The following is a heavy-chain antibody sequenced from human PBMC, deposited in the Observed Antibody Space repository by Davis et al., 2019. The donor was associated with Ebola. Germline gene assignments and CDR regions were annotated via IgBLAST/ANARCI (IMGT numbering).Heavy chain of an antibody. CDR3: ARDAPLGAPDY. CDR2: IKQDGSEK. D-gene: IGHD1-26*01. CDR1: GFTFSSYW. J-gene: IGHJ4*02. V-gene: IGHV3-7*01. Sequence: PGGSLRLSCAASGFTFSSYWMSWVRQAPGKGLEWVANIKQDGSEKYYVDSVKGRFTISRDNSKNTLYLQMNSLRAEDTAVYYCARDAPLGAPDYWGQGTLVTVSS.